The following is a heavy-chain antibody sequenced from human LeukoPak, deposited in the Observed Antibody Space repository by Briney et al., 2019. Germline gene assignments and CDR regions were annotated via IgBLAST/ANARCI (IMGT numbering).Heavy chain of an antibody. CDR1: GFTFSSYG. CDR2: ISYDGSNK. Sequence: GGSLRLSCAASGFTFSSYGMHWVRQAPGKGLEWVAVISYDGSNKYYADSVKGRFTISRDNSKNTLYLQMNSLRAEDTAVYYCARDGRSGVPFDYWGQGTLVTVSS. J-gene: IGHJ4*02. V-gene: IGHV3-30*03. CDR3: ARDGRSGVPFDY. D-gene: IGHD7-27*01.